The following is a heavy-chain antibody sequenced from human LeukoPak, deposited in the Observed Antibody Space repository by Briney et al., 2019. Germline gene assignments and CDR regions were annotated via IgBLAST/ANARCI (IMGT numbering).Heavy chain of an antibody. CDR1: GGTFSSYA. J-gene: IGHJ4*02. CDR3: ARGGGSQAFDY. Sequence: GASVKVSCKASGGTFSSYAISWVRQAPGQGLEWMGGIIPISGTANYAQKFQGRVTITTDESTSTAYMELSSLRSEDTAVYYCARGGGSQAFDYWGQGTLVTVSS. CDR2: IIPISGTA. V-gene: IGHV1-69*05. D-gene: IGHD1-26*01.